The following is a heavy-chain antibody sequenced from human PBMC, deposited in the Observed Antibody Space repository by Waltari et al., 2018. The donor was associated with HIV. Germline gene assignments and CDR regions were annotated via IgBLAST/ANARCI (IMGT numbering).Heavy chain of an antibody. V-gene: IGHV1-3*01. D-gene: IGHD3-10*01. J-gene: IGHJ4*02. CDR2: INAGNGNT. Sequence: QVQLVQSGAEVKKPGASVKVSCKASGYTFTSYAMHWVRQAPGQRLEWMGWINAGNGNTKYSQKFQGRVTITRDTSASTAYMELSSLRSEDTAVYYCARISGSYYNVFPSLDYWGQGTLVTVSS. CDR1: GYTFTSYA. CDR3: ARISGSYYNVFPSLDY.